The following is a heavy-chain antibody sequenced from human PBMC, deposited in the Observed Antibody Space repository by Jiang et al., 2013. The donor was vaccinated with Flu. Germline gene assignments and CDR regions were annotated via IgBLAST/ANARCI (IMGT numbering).Heavy chain of an antibody. J-gene: IGHJ2*01. Sequence: LEWMGIIYPSDSETRYSPSFQGRVTISVDGSINSASLQWGSLKASDSGMYFCARLAVTSESWHFDLWGRGTLVTVAS. CDR3: ARLAVTSESWHFDL. D-gene: IGHD6-19*01. V-gene: IGHV5-51*01. CDR2: IYPSDSET.